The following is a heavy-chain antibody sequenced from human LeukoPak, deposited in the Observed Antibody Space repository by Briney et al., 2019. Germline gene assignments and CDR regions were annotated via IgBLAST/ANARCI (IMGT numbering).Heavy chain of an antibody. Sequence: ASETLSLTCAVYGGSFSGYYWSWIRQPPGKGLEWIGEINHSGSTNYNPSLKSRVTISVDTSKNQFSLKLSSVTAADTAVYYCARASSGWLYYFDYWGQGTLVTVSS. V-gene: IGHV4-34*01. D-gene: IGHD6-19*01. CDR2: INHSGST. J-gene: IGHJ4*02. CDR3: ARASSGWLYYFDY. CDR1: GGSFSGYY.